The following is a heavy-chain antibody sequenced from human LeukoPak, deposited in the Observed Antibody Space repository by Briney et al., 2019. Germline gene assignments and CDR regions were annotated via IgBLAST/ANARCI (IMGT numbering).Heavy chain of an antibody. CDR1: GFTVSSNY. V-gene: IGHV3-53*01. CDR2: IYSGGST. Sequence: GGSLRLSCAASGFTVSSNYMSWVRQAPGKGLEWVSIIYSGGSTYYADSVKGRFTISRDNSKNTLYLQMNSLRAADTAVYYCASGSSGWYDYWGQGTLVIVSS. CDR3: ASGSSGWYDY. D-gene: IGHD6-19*01. J-gene: IGHJ4*02.